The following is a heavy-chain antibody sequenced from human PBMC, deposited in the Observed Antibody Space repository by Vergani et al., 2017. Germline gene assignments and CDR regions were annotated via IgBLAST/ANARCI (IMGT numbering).Heavy chain of an antibody. CDR1: GGSINPSSSF. D-gene: IGHD4/OR15-4a*01. Sequence: QLQLQESGPGLVKPSETLSLICTVSGGSINPSSSFWGWIRQSPGKGLEWIGEINHSGSTNYNPSLKSRVTISVDTSKNQFSLKLSSVTAADTAVYYCARGRAPSYWGQGTLVTVSS. J-gene: IGHJ4*02. CDR3: ARGRAPSY. V-gene: IGHV4-39*07. CDR2: INHSGST.